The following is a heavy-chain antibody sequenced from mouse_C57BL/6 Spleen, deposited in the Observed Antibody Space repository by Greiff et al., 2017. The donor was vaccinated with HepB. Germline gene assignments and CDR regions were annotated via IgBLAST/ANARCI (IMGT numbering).Heavy chain of an antibody. J-gene: IGHJ4*01. V-gene: IGHV1-26*01. Sequence: EVQLQQSGPELVKPGASVKISCKASGYTFTDYYMNWVKQSHGKSLEWIGDINPNNGGTSYNQKFKGKATLTVDKSSSTAYMELRSLTSEDSAVYYCARPSSFLDYWGQGTSVTVSS. CDR1: GYTFTDYY. D-gene: IGHD2-10*02. CDR2: INPNNGGT. CDR3: ARPSSFLDY.